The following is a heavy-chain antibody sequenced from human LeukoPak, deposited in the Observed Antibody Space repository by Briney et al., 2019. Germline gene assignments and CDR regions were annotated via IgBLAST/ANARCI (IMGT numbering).Heavy chain of an antibody. Sequence: SETLSLTCTVSGGSISSYYWSWIRQPPGKGLEWIGYIYYSGSTNYNPSLKSRVTISVDTSKNQFSLKLSSVTAADTAVYYCARGITLIVGAFDPWGQGTLVTVSS. CDR1: GGSISSYY. CDR3: ARGITLIVGAFDP. J-gene: IGHJ5*02. CDR2: IYYSGST. D-gene: IGHD3-22*01. V-gene: IGHV4-59*01.